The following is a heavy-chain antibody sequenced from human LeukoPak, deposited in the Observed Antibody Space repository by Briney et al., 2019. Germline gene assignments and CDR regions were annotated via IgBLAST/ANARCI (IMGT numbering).Heavy chain of an antibody. CDR3: AAAGRGSLDY. CDR2: ISSDGSST. CDR1: GFTLSSFW. D-gene: IGHD3-16*01. Sequence: GGSLRLSCAASGFTLSSFWMHWVRQAPGKALEWVSRISSDGSSTNYADSVKGRFAISRDAAKNTLFLQINSLRAEDTAVYFCAAAGRGSLDYWGQGTLVTVSS. V-gene: IGHV3-74*01. J-gene: IGHJ4*02.